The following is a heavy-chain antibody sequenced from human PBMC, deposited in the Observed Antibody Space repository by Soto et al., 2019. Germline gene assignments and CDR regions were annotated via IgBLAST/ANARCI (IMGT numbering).Heavy chain of an antibody. J-gene: IGHJ6*02. CDR2: INAGNGNT. V-gene: IGHV1-3*01. Sequence: ASVKVSCKASGYTFTSYSMHWVLQAPGQRLEWMGWINAGNGNTKYSQKFQGRVTITRDTSASTAYMELSSLRSEDTAVYYCARDLIDYYGSGSYYEVNYYYYYGMDVWGQGTTVTVSS. D-gene: IGHD3-10*01. CDR3: ARDLIDYYGSGSYYEVNYYYYYGMDV. CDR1: GYTFTSYS.